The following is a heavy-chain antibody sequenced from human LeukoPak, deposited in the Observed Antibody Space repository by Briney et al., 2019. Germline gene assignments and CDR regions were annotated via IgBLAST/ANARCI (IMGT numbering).Heavy chain of an antibody. Sequence: SETLSLTCTVSGGSISSYYWSWIRQPAGKGLEWIGRIYTSGSTNYNPSLKSRVTMSVDTSKSQFSLKLSSVTAADTAVYYCARDLLYCSGGSCHGWFDPWGQGTLVTVSS. J-gene: IGHJ5*02. CDR2: IYTSGST. D-gene: IGHD2-15*01. V-gene: IGHV4-4*07. CDR1: GGSISSYY. CDR3: ARDLLYCSGGSCHGWFDP.